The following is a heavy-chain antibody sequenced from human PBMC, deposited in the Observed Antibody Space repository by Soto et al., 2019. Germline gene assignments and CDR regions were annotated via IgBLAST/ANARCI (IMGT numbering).Heavy chain of an antibody. CDR1: GYRVTRSW. Sequence: LTISCEGSGYRVTRSWMCPVRQMTGKGLECMGIIYPGDSDTRYSPSFQGQVTISADKSISTAYLQWSSLQASDTAIYYCAREKRPDPLPVFAYWGKGTLVTVSP. CDR3: AREKRPDPLPVFAY. J-gene: IGHJ4*02. CDR2: IYPGDSDT. V-gene: IGHV5-51*01.